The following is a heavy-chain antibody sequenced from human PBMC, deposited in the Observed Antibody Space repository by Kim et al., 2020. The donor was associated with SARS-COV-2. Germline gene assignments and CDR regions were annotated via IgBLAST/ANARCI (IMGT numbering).Heavy chain of an antibody. CDR1: GYTFTTYG. CDR3: VTGPSGPRFYYYYGMDV. D-gene: IGHD6-19*01. J-gene: IGHJ6*04. V-gene: IGHV1-18*01. Sequence: ASVKVSCKASGYTFTTYGINWVRQAPGQGLEWMGWISAYNGNTNYAQKLQGRVTMTTDTSTSTVYMELRSLRSDDTAVYYCVTGPSGPRFYYYYGMDVWGKGTTVTVSS. CDR2: ISAYNGNT.